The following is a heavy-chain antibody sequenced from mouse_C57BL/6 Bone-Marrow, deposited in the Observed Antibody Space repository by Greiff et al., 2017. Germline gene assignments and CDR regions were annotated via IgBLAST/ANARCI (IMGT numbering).Heavy chain of an antibody. Sequence: VQLQQSGAELVRPGASVKLSCTASGFNIKDDYMHWVKQRPEQGLEWIGWIDPENGDTEYASTVQSKATITADTSSNTAYLPLSSLTSEDTAVYYCTTHYGSSYYFDYWGQGTTLTVSS. CDR3: TTHYGSSYYFDY. CDR1: GFNIKDDY. J-gene: IGHJ2*01. CDR2: IDPENGDT. D-gene: IGHD1-1*01. V-gene: IGHV14-4*01.